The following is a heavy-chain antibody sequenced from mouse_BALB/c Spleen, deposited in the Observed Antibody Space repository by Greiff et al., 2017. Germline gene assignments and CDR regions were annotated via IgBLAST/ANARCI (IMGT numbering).Heavy chain of an antibody. CDR1: GFTFSSYA. Sequence: EVQGVESGGGLVKPGGSLKLSCAASGFTFSSYAMSWVRQSPEKRLEWVAEISSGGSYTYYPDTVTGRFTISRDNAKNTLYLEMSSLRSEDTAMYYCARDNGNYYYAMDYWGQGTSVTVSS. D-gene: IGHD2-1*01. V-gene: IGHV5-9-4*01. CDR2: ISSGGSYT. J-gene: IGHJ4*01. CDR3: ARDNGNYYYAMDY.